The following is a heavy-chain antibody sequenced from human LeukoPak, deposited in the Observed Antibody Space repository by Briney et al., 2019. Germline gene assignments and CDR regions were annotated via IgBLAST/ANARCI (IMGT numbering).Heavy chain of an antibody. D-gene: IGHD3-22*01. CDR2: IYYSGST. V-gene: IGHV4-39*01. J-gene: IGHJ4*02. CDR1: GGSISSTSYN. CDR3: GRHFRASSGYPRHFDF. Sequence: PSETLSLTCTVSGGSISSTSYNWGWIRQPPGKGLEWIGSIYYSGSTYYNPSLKSRVTISVDTSRNQLALKLSSVTAADTAVYYCGRHFRASSGYPRHFDFWGQGILVTVSS.